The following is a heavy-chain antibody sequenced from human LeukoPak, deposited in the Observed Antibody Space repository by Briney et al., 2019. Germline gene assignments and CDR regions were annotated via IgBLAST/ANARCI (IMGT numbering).Heavy chain of an antibody. CDR3: ATRYCTIPACRASSYHCMDN. CDR1: GFTFSSYG. CDR2: ISYDGSNK. V-gene: IGHV3-30*03. J-gene: IGHJ6*03. Sequence: GGSLRLSCAASGFTFSSYGMHWVRQAPGKRLEWVAVISYDGSNKYYADSVKGRFTISRDNSKNTLYLQMNSLRAEDTAVYYCATRYCTIPACRASSYHCMDNWGKGTTVTVSS. D-gene: IGHD2-8*01.